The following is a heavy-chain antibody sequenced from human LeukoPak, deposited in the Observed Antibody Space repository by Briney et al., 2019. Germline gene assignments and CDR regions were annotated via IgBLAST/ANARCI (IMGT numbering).Heavy chain of an antibody. Sequence: GGSLRLSCAASGFTFSSYAMHWVRQAPGKGLEWVAVISYDGSNKYYADSVKGRFTISRDNSKNTLYLQMNSLRAEDTAVYYCARGGLRGPSNYWGQGTLVTVSS. CDR2: ISYDGSNK. V-gene: IGHV3-30-3*01. J-gene: IGHJ4*02. D-gene: IGHD5-12*01. CDR3: ARGGLRGPSNY. CDR1: GFTFSSYA.